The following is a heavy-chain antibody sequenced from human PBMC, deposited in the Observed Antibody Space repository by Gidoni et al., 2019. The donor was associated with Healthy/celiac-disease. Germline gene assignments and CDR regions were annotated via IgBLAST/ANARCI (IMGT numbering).Heavy chain of an antibody. D-gene: IGHD6-13*01. CDR1: GFTVSSNY. CDR3: ARAVYSPQGFYY. J-gene: IGHJ4*02. Sequence: EVQLVESGGGLIEPGGSLRLSCAASGFTVSSNYMRWVRQAPGQGLEWVSVIYSGGSTYYADSVKGRFTISRDNSKNTLYLQMNSLRAEDTAVYYCARAVYSPQGFYYWGQGPLVTVSS. CDR2: IYSGGST. V-gene: IGHV3-53*01.